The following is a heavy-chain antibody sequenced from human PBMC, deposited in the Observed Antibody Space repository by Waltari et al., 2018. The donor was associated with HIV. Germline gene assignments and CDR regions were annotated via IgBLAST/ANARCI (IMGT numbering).Heavy chain of an antibody. J-gene: IGHJ4*02. CDR1: GFTFSSYG. CDR3: AKGGSGYYYPNY. D-gene: IGHD3-22*01. V-gene: IGHV3-30*18. CDR2: IAYDVSNR. Sequence: QVQLVESGGGVVQPGRSLRLSCAASGFTFSSYGMHWVRQAQGKGLEWVAVIAYDVSNRSDADSLKGRFTISRDNSKNTLYLQMNSLRAEDTAVYYCAKGGSGYYYPNYWGQGTLVTVSS.